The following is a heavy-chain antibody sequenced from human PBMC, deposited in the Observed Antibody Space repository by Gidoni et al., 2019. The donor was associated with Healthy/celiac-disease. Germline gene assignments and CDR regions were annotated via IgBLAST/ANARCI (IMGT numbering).Heavy chain of an antibody. CDR2: IYSGGST. J-gene: IGHJ4*02. CDR1: GFTVSCHY. CDR3: ARDNGPLVHYYDSSGYYYSFGYFDY. Sequence: EVQLVESGGGLVQPGGSLRLSCAASGFTVSCHYMRWVRQAPGKGLEWVSVIYSGGSTYYADSVKGRFTISRDNSKNTLYLQMNSLRAEDTAVYYCARDNGPLVHYYDSSGYYYSFGYFDYWGQGTLVTVSS. D-gene: IGHD3-22*01. V-gene: IGHV3-66*01.